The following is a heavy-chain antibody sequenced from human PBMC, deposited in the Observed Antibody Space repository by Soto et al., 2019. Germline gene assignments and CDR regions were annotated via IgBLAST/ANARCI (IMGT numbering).Heavy chain of an antibody. CDR1: GGSISSGGYY. CDR3: GLGAAPKPYFDY. Sequence: QVQLQESGPGLVKPSQTLSLTCTVSGGSISSGGYYWSWIRQHPGKGLEWIGYIYYSGSTYYNPSIKSRVTISVDTSKNQFSLKLSSVTAADTAVYYCGLGAAPKPYFDYWGQGTLVTVSS. V-gene: IGHV4-31*03. CDR2: IYYSGST. D-gene: IGHD2-2*02. J-gene: IGHJ4*02.